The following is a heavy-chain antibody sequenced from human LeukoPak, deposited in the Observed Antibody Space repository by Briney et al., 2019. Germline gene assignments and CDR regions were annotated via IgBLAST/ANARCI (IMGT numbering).Heavy chain of an antibody. V-gene: IGHV1-46*01. CDR2: INLSGGGT. CDR1: GYTFISYY. J-gene: IGHJ4*02. CDR3: AGSSVERQQLARFDY. D-gene: IGHD6-13*01. Sequence: ASVKVSFKASGYTFISYYMHWVRQAPGQGLEWMGIINLSGGGTSHAQKFQGRVTMSRDTSTGTVYMELSSLRSEDTAVYYCAGSSVERQQLARFDYWGQGTLVTVSS.